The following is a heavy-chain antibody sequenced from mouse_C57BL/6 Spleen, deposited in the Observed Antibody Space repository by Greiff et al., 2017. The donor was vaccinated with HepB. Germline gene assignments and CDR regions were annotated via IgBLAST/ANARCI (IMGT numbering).Heavy chain of an antibody. CDR3: EKEYYAMDY. Sequence: EVKLMESGGDLVKPGGSLKLSCAASGFTFSSYGMSWVRQTPDKRLEWVATISSGGSYTYYPDSVKGRFTISRDNAKNTLYLQMSSLKSEEAAMYYWEKEYYAMDYWGQGTSVTVSS. V-gene: IGHV5-6*01. CDR2: ISSGGSYT. J-gene: IGHJ4*01. CDR1: GFTFSSYG.